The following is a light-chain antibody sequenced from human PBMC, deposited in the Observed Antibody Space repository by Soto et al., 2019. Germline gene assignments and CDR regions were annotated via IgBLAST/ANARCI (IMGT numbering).Light chain of an antibody. Sequence: SYELTQPPSVSVSPGQTASITCSGDKLGDKFACWYQQKPGQPPLLVIYQDSRRPSGIPERFSGSNSGNTATLTISGTQASDEADYYCQASDSSTDVVFGGGTKLTVL. V-gene: IGLV3-1*01. CDR1: KLGDKF. J-gene: IGLJ2*01. CDR3: QASDSSTDVV. CDR2: QDS.